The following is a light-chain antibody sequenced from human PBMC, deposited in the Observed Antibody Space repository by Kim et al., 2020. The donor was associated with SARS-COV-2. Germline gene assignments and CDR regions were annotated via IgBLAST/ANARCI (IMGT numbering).Light chain of an antibody. Sequence: EIMLTQSPGTLSLSPGERATLSCRASQTVSSNYLAWYQQKPGQAPRLLIFGASSRATGIPDRFSGGGSATDFTLTITRLEPEDFAVYYCQEYGSSRTFGQGTKLEI. V-gene: IGKV3-20*01. J-gene: IGKJ2*01. CDR2: GAS. CDR3: QEYGSSRT. CDR1: QTVSSNY.